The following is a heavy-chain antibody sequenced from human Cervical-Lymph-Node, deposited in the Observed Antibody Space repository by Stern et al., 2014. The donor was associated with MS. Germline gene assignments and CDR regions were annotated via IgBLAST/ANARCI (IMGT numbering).Heavy chain of an antibody. CDR1: GFTFNKYG. Sequence: QLVQSGGGVVQPGTSLRLSCAASGFTFNKYGMHWVRQAPGKGLELAAVIWYDGSNEDYADSVKGRFTISRDISKNTLYLQMNSLRAEDTAVYYCTRGDVYKYGDYWGQGTLVTVSS. CDR2: IWYDGSNE. CDR3: TRGDVYKYGDY. D-gene: IGHD5-24*01. V-gene: IGHV3-33*01. J-gene: IGHJ4*02.